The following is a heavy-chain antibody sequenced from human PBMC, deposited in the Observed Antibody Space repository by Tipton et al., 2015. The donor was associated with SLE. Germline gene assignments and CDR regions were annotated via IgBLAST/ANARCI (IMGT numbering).Heavy chain of an antibody. V-gene: IGHV4-59*06. CDR3: ARGRSSSPPYYYYYMDV. D-gene: IGHD6-13*01. CDR2: IYYSGST. CDR1: GGSISSYY. J-gene: IGHJ6*03. Sequence: TLSLTCTVPGGSISSYYWSWIRQPPGKGLEWIGYIYYSGSTYYNPSLKSRVTISVDTSKNQFSLKLSSVTAADTAVYYCARGRSSSPPYYYYYMDVWGKGTTVTVSS.